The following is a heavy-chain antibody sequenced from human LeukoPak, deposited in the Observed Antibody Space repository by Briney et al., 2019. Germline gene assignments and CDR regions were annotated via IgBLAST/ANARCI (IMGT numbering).Heavy chain of an antibody. J-gene: IGHJ5*02. CDR3: ARDMGGYNPNNWFDP. D-gene: IGHD5-24*01. CDR2: IYYSGST. CDR1: GGSISSYY. V-gene: IGHV4-59*01. Sequence: SETLSLTCTVSGGSISSYYWSWIRQPPGKGLGWIGYIYYSGSTNYNPSLKSRVTISVDTSKNQFSLKLSSVTAADTAVYYCARDMGGYNPNNWFDPWGQGTLVTVSS.